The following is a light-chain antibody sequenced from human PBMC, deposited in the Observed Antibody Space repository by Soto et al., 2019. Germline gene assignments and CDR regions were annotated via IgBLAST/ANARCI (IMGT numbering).Light chain of an antibody. Sequence: EIEMTQSPDTLSVSPGERATLSCRASQSVSSSLAWYQQKPGQTPRLLIYGASTLATGIPARFSGSGSGTEFTLIISSLQSEDSAVYYCQQYNNWWTFGQGTKVEIK. J-gene: IGKJ1*01. V-gene: IGKV3-15*01. CDR1: QSVSSS. CDR3: QQYNNWWT. CDR2: GAS.